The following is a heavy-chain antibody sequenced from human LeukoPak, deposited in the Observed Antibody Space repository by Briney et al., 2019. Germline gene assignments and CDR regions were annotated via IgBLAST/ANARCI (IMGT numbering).Heavy chain of an antibody. J-gene: IGHJ2*01. D-gene: IGHD6-19*01. V-gene: IGHV4-59*01. Sequence: SETLSLTCTVSGGSISSYYWSWIRQTPGKGLEWIGYIYYSGSTNYNPSLKSRVTISVDTSKNQFSLKLSSVTAADTAVYYCARGDWLVRYFDLWGRGTLVTVSS. CDR2: IYYSGST. CDR3: ARGDWLVRYFDL. CDR1: GGSISSYY.